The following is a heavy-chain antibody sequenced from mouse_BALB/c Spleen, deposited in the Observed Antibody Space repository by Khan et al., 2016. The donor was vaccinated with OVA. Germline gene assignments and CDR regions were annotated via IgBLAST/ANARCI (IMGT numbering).Heavy chain of an antibody. D-gene: IGHD1-2*01. CDR1: GYNFTSYW. CDR3: ARSGYWGCGYLDY. J-gene: IGHJ2*01. V-gene: IGHV1-55*01. Sequence: QVQLQQSGAELVKPGTSVKLSCKASGYNFTSYWINWVKLRPGQGLEWIGNIYPGSGSTNYNEQFKSKATLTVDTSSSTADMQLSSLASEDSALYYFARSGYWGCGYLDYWGQGTTLTVSS. CDR2: IYPGSGST.